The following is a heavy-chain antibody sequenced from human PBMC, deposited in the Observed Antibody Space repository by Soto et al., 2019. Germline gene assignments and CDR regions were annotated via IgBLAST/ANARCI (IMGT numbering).Heavy chain of an antibody. CDR1: GYTFTSYD. D-gene: IGHD3-10*01. CDR3: SRVDPGETSPFDH. Sequence: ASVKGSCKASGYTFTSYDINWVRQATGQGLEWMGWINPFDGSRMFAQSFQGRVTMTRDTSTSTVYMEVSSLRSEDTAVYYCSRVDPGETSPFDHWG. V-gene: IGHV1-46*03. J-gene: IGHJ4*01. CDR2: INPFDGSR.